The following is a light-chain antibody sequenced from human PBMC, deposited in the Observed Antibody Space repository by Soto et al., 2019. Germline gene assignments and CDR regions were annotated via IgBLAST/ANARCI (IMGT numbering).Light chain of an antibody. CDR2: DTF. CDR3: RRGVS. V-gene: IGKV3-11*01. CDR1: QSFGTS. Sequence: EIVLTQFPATLSLSPGEEATLSCRASQSFGTSLAWYQQRPAEAPRLLIYDTFNVAAGAPARFSGSGSGADFTLTLSGLGPEDFAVYYCRRGVSFGGGTKVEIK. J-gene: IGKJ4*01.